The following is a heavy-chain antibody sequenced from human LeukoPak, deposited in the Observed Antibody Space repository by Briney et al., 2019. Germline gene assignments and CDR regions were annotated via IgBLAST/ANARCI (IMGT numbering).Heavy chain of an antibody. CDR1: GFSFSPYW. Sequence: GGSLRLSCAASGFSFSPYWMSWVRQAPGKGLEGMGNIKQDGSEKYYADSVKGRFTISKDNAKNSLYLQMNSLRAEDTAVYYCARVQLRYFDFGGGQGTLVTVSS. J-gene: IGHJ4*02. CDR3: ARVQLRYFDFG. V-gene: IGHV3-7*01. CDR2: IKQDGSEK. D-gene: IGHD3-9*01.